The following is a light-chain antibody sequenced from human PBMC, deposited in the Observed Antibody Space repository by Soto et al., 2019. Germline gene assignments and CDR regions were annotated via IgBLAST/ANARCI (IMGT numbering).Light chain of an antibody. Sequence: QSVLTQPASVSGSPGQSITISCTGTSSDVGGYNLVSWYQQHPGKAPKLMISEVSKRPSGISDRFSGSKSGSTASLTISGLQAEDEADYYCCSYAGTSTHTVFGGGTQLDRPR. J-gene: IGLJ7*01. CDR3: CSYAGTSTHTV. V-gene: IGLV2-23*02. CDR2: EVS. CDR1: SSDVGGYNL.